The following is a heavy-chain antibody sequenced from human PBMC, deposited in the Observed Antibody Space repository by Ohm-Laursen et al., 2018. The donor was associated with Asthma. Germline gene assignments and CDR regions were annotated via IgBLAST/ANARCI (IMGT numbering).Heavy chain of an antibody. J-gene: IGHJ4*02. D-gene: IGHD7-27*01. CDR1: GFTFSSYG. Sequence: SLRLSCSASGFTFSSYGMHWVRQAPGKGLEWVALIWSDGSNKYYADSVKGRFTISRDNSKNTLYLQMNSLRAADTAVYYCATFNWGSRGFDFRGQGALVTVSS. CDR2: IWSDGSNK. V-gene: IGHV3-33*08. CDR3: ATFNWGSRGFDF.